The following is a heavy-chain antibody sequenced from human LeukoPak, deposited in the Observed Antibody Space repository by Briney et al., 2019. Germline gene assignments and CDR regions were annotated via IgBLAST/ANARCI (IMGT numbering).Heavy chain of an antibody. V-gene: IGHV4-59*01. D-gene: IGHD3-22*01. CDR2: VYYSGST. CDR3: ASMFYYDSNGYRYYFDF. Sequence: SETLSLTCTVSGGSISTYYWNWIRQPPGKGLEWIGYVYYSGSTNYNPSLKSRVTISIDTSKNQFSLKLSSVTAADTAVYYCASMFYYDSNGYRYYFDFWGQGALVTVSS. CDR1: GGSISTYY. J-gene: IGHJ4*02.